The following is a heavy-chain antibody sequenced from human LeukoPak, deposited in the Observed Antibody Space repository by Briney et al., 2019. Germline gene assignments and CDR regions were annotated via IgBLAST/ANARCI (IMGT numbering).Heavy chain of an antibody. CDR3: ARLGVAATQGSQPVLRLPGGHSYYYYYMDV. D-gene: IGHD1-26*01. CDR2: MNPNSGNT. J-gene: IGHJ6*03. V-gene: IGHV1-8*01. Sequence: ASVKVSCKASGYTFTSYDINWVRQAPGQGLEWMGWMNPNSGNTGYAQKFQGRVTMTRNTSISTAYMELSSLRSEDTAVYYCARLGVAATQGSQPVLRLPGGHSYYYYYMDVWGKGTTVTVSS. CDR1: GYTFTSYD.